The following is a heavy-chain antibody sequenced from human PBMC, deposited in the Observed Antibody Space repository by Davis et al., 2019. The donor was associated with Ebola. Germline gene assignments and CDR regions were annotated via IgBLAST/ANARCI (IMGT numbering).Heavy chain of an antibody. Sequence: GGSLRLSCAASGFTFSSYGMYWVRQAPGKGLEWVAFVRSHGSDDHYADSVKGRFTISRDNSKNTLYLQMNSLRPEDTAVYYCARDSDDYCFDYWGQGTLVTVSS. V-gene: IGHV3-30*02. CDR3: ARDSDDYCFDY. D-gene: IGHD2-21*02. J-gene: IGHJ4*02. CDR1: GFTFSSYG. CDR2: VRSHGSDD.